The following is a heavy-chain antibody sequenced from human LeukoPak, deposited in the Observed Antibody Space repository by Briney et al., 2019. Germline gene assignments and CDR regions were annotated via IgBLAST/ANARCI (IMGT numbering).Heavy chain of an antibody. J-gene: IGHJ4*02. CDR1: GFTFSSYW. Sequence: GGSLRLSCAASGFTFSSYWMSWVRQAPGKGLEWVATIRQDGSQKYYVDSVKGRFTISRDNAKNSLYLQMNSLRAEDTAVYYCARRAGGYSHPYDYWGQGILVTVSS. D-gene: IGHD4-23*01. CDR3: ARRAGGYSHPYDY. V-gene: IGHV3-7*01. CDR2: IRQDGSQK.